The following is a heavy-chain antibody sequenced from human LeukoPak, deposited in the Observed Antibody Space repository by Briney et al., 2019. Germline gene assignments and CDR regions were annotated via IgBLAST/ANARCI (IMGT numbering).Heavy chain of an antibody. D-gene: IGHD3-3*01. CDR1: GFTFSSYA. CDR3: AKILQLYDFWSGYYAQHYYYGMDV. J-gene: IGHJ6*02. CDR2: ISYAGSNK. Sequence: GGSLRLSCAASGFTFSSYAMHWVRQAPGKGLEWVAVISYAGSNKYYADSVKGRFTISRDNSKNTLYLQMNSLRAEDTAVYYCAKILQLYDFWSGYYAQHYYYGMDVWGQGTTVTVSS. V-gene: IGHV3-30*18.